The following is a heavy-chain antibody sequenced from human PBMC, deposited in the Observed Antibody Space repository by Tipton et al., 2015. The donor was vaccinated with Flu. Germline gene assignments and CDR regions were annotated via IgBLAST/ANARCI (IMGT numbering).Heavy chain of an antibody. CDR1: GFSFDDYY. D-gene: IGHD3-22*01. CDR3: AKEGYKHGDYYPPWDS. J-gene: IGHJ4*02. CDR2: IGSGGNDI. V-gene: IGHV3-11*01. Sequence: QVQLVQSGGGLVKPGGSLRLSCEVSGFSFDDYYMSWIRQAPGKGLEWLAHIGSGGNDIYYADSVKGRFTVSRDNAKNSLYLQMSSLRVEDTAVYYCAKEGYKHGDYYPPWDSWGQGTLVAVSS.